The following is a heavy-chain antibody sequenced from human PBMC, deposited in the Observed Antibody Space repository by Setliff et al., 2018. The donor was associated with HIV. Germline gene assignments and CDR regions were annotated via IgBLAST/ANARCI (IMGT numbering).Heavy chain of an antibody. D-gene: IGHD6-13*01. J-gene: IGHJ6*02. Sequence: SETLSLTCTSSGDSISGYYWSWIRQPAGKGLEWIGFFYYGGSTDYNPALKNRVAISVDTSKRQFSLKLSSVTAADTAVYYCAREERKAPAGSGYYYYGMDVWGQGTMVTVSS. CDR1: GDSISGYY. CDR2: FYYGGST. CDR3: AREERKAPAGSGYYYYGMDV. V-gene: IGHV4-59*12.